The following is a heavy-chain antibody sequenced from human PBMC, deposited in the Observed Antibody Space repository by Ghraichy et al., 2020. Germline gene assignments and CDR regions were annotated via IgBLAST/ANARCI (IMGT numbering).Heavy chain of an antibody. CDR1: GYTFSSYA. CDR2: INAGNGNA. D-gene: IGHD2-15*01. Sequence: ASVKVSCKASGYTFSSYAIYWVRQAPGQRLEWMGWINAGNGNAMYSENFQGRVAFTRDTSASTAYMEMSSLRSEDTAVYYCARGVEYCTGGSCYGFGYWGQGTLVTVSS. J-gene: IGHJ4*02. V-gene: IGHV1-3*01. CDR3: ARGVEYCTGGSCYGFGY.